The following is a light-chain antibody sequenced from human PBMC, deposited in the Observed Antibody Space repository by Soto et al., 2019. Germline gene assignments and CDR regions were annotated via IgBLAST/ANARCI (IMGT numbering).Light chain of an antibody. CDR3: QQYNNWPPWT. Sequence: EVVLTQSPGTLSLSRGERATLSCRASERIYSAYLGWYQQKPGQAPRLLIYGTSSRATGIPDRFSGSGSGTDFTLTISRLEPEDFAVYYCQQYNNWPPWTFGQGTKVDIK. CDR1: ERIYSAY. J-gene: IGKJ1*01. V-gene: IGKV3-20*01. CDR2: GTS.